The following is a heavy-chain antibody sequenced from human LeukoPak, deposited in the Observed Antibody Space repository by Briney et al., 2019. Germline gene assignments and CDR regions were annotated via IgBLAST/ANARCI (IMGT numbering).Heavy chain of an antibody. D-gene: IGHD2-2*01. CDR2: ISAYNGNT. Sequence: ASVKVSCKASGYSFTTYGISWVRQAPGQGLEWMGWISAYNGNTNYAQKLQGRVTMTTDTSTSTAYMELRSLRSDDTAVYYCARDSPGYCSSTSCLLRDYWGQGTLVTVSS. V-gene: IGHV1-18*01. CDR3: ARDSPGYCSSTSCLLRDY. CDR1: GYSFTTYG. J-gene: IGHJ4*02.